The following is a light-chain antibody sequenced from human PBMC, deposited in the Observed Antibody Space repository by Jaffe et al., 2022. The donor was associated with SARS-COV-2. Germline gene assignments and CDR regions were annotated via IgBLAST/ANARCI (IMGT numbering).Light chain of an antibody. Sequence: DIQMTQSPSTLSASVGDRVTITCRASQSINSWLAWYQQKPGVAPKLLIFKASSLESGVPSRFRGSGSGTDFTLTISSLQPDDLATYYCQQYNSYSWTFGQGTKVEIK. CDR2: KAS. CDR1: QSINSW. J-gene: IGKJ1*01. V-gene: IGKV1-5*03. CDR3: QQYNSYSWT.